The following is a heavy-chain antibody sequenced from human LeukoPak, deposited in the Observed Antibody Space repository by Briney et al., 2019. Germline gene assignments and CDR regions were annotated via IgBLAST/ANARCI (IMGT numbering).Heavy chain of an antibody. Sequence: GGSLRLSCAASGFTFSSSWMTWVRQAPGKGLEWVAVIRPDGSEAAYVDSVIGRFTISRDNAKNSLFLQMISLRAEDTAVYYCAREDGSSFRDFDYWGQGTLVTVSS. CDR1: GFTFSSSW. V-gene: IGHV3-7*01. CDR3: AREDGSSFRDFDY. J-gene: IGHJ4*02. D-gene: IGHD6-6*01. CDR2: IRPDGSEA.